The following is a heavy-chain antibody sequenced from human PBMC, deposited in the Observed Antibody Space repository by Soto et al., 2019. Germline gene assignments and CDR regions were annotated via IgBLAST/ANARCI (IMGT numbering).Heavy chain of an antibody. V-gene: IGHV4-59*01. D-gene: IGHD3-10*01. J-gene: IGHJ5*02. CDR3: AHSLGMFYGSGSIHPRSSLRHPRGRAFDP. Sequence: SETLSLTCTVSGGSISSYYWSWIRQPPGKGLEWIGYIYYSGSTSYNPSLKSRLTITKDTSKNQVVLTMTNMDPVDTATYYCAHSLGMFYGSGSIHPRSSLRHPRGRAFDPWGQGTLVTVSS. CDR1: GGSISSYY. CDR2: IYYSGST.